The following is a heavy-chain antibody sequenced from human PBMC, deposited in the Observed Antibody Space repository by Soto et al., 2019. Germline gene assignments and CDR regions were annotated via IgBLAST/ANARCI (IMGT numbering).Heavy chain of an antibody. V-gene: IGHV3-23*01. CDR2: ISGSGGST. CDR1: GFTFSNYA. CDR3: AKDQGSSWSEIDY. Sequence: EVQLLESGGGLVQPGGSLRLSCAASGFTFSNYAVTWVRQAPGKGLEWVSTISGSGGSTYYADSVKGRFTISRDNSKNALYLEMNGLSAEDTAVYYCAKDQGSSWSEIDYWGQGTLVTVSS. J-gene: IGHJ4*02. D-gene: IGHD6-13*01.